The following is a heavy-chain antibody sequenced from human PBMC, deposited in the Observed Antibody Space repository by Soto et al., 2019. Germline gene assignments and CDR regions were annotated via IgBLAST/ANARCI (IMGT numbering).Heavy chain of an antibody. Sequence: ASVKVSCKASGYTFSSYGISWVRQAPGQRLEWMGWINAGNGNTKYSQKFQGRVTITRDTSASTAYMELSSLRSEDTAVYYCARGITLPTPLDYWGQGTLVTVSS. V-gene: IGHV1-3*01. CDR1: GYTFSSYG. CDR3: ARGITLPTPLDY. D-gene: IGHD1-20*01. J-gene: IGHJ4*02. CDR2: INAGNGNT.